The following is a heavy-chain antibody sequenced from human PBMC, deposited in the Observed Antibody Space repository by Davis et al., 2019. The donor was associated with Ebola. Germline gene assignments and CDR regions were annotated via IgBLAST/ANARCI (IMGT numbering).Heavy chain of an antibody. Sequence: MPSETLSLTCTVSAGSISSYYWSWIRQPPGKGLEWIGSIYYSGRTNYHPPLKSRVTISVDTSKNQFSLKLSSVTAADTALYYCARSRITAGGTGFDYWGQGTLVTVSS. D-gene: IGHD6-13*01. V-gene: IGHV4-59*01. CDR1: AGSISSYY. CDR3: ARSRITAGGTGFDY. J-gene: IGHJ4*02. CDR2: IYYSGRT.